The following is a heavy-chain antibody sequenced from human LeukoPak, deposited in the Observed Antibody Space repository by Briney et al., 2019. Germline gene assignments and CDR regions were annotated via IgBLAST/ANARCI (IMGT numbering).Heavy chain of an antibody. J-gene: IGHJ3*02. CDR2: ISAYNGNT. CDR3: AREVRYAFDI. V-gene: IGHV1-18*01. Sequence: GASVKVSCKASGYSFTSFPIIWVRQAPGQGLEWMGWISAYNGNTNYAQKLQGRVTMTTDTSTSTAYMELRSLRSDDTAVYYCAREVRYAFDIWGQGTMVTVSS. CDR1: GYSFTSFP.